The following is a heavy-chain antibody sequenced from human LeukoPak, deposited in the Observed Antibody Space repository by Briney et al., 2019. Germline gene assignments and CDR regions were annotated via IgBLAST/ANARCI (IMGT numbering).Heavy chain of an antibody. CDR3: AKAPQTGVVVAATLAPRG. V-gene: IGHV3-30-3*01. Sequence: RSLRLSCAASGFTFSSYAMHWVRQAPGKGLEWVAVISYDGSNKYYADSVKGRFTISRDNSKNTLYLQMNSLRAEDTAVYYCAKAPQTGVVVAATLAPRGWGQGTLVTVSS. CDR2: ISYDGSNK. J-gene: IGHJ4*02. CDR1: GFTFSSYA. D-gene: IGHD2-15*01.